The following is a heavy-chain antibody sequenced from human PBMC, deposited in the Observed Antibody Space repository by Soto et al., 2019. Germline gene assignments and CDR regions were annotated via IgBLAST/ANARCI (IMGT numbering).Heavy chain of an antibody. D-gene: IGHD4-4*01. CDR3: AGSGGLYSNYYYYYGMDV. J-gene: IGHJ6*02. CDR2: ISYDGSNK. V-gene: IGHV3-30*03. Sequence: GGSLRLSCAASGFTFSSYGMHWVRQAPGKGLEWVAVISYDGSNKYYADSVKGRFTISRDNSKNTLYLQMNSLRAEDTAVYYCAGSGGLYSNYYYYYGMDVWGQGTTVTVSS. CDR1: GFTFSSYG.